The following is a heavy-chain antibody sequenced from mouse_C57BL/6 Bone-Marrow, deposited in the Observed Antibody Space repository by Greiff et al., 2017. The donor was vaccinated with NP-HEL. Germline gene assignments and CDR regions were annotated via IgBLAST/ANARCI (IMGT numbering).Heavy chain of an antibody. CDR1: GYAFSSYW. CDR3: ARGGDGYPLGLDY. CDR2: IYPGDGDT. D-gene: IGHD2-3*01. J-gene: IGHJ4*01. Sequence: QVQLQQSGAELVKPGASVKISCKASGYAFSSYWMNWVKQRPGKGLEWIGQIYPGDGDTNYNGKFKGKATLTADKSSSTAYMQLSSLTSEDSAVYFCARGGDGYPLGLDYWGQGTSVTVSS. V-gene: IGHV1-80*01.